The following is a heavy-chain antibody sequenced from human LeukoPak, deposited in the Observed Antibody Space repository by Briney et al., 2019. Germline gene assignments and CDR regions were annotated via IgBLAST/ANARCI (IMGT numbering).Heavy chain of an antibody. CDR1: GGSVSSSSYY. D-gene: IGHD3-3*01. J-gene: IGHJ5*02. CDR2: IYYSGST. CDR3: ARRSGAYVNWFDP. V-gene: IGHV4-39*01. Sequence: PSETLSLTCTVSGGSVSSSSYYWGWIRQPPGKGLEWIGSIYYSGSTYYNPSLKSRVTISVDTSKNQFSLKLSSVTAADTAVYYCARRSGAYVNWFDPWGQGTLVTVSS.